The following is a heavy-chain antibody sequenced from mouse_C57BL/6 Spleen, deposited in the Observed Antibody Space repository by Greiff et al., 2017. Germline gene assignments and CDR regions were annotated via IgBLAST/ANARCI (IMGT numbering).Heavy chain of an antibody. Sequence: EVKVVESGPGMVKPSQSLSLTCTVTGYSITSGYDWHWIRHFPGNKLEWMGYISYSGSTNYNPSLKSRISITHDTSKNHFFLTLNSVTTEDTATYYCARGAYYFDYWGQGTTLTVSS. J-gene: IGHJ2*01. CDR1: GYSITSGYD. CDR2: ISYSGST. CDR3: ARGAYYFDY. V-gene: IGHV3-1*01.